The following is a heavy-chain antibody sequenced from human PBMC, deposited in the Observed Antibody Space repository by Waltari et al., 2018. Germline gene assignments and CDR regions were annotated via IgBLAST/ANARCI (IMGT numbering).Heavy chain of an antibody. V-gene: IGHV3-7*01. D-gene: IGHD3-16*02. Sequence: EVQLVESGGGLVQPGGSLRLSCAASGFTFSSYWMSWVHQAPGKGLEWVANIKQDGSEKYYVDSVKGRFTISRDNAKNSLYLQMNSLRAEDTAVYYCAREDKDYDYVWGSYRNDYWGQGTLVTVSS. CDR2: IKQDGSEK. CDR1: GFTFSSYW. J-gene: IGHJ4*02. CDR3: AREDKDYDYVWGSYRNDY.